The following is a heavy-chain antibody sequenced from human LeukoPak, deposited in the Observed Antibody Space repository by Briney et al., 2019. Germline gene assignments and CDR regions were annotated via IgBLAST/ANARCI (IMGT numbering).Heavy chain of an antibody. CDR3: ATAGRYSSGWDQIDY. J-gene: IGHJ4*02. CDR1: GYTLTELS. D-gene: IGHD6-19*01. Sequence: ASVKVSCKFSGYTLTELSMHWVRQAPGKGLAWMGGFDPEDGETIYAQKFQGRVTMTEDTSTDTAYMELSSLRSEDTAVYYCATAGRYSSGWDQIDYWGQGTLVTVSS. CDR2: FDPEDGET. V-gene: IGHV1-24*01.